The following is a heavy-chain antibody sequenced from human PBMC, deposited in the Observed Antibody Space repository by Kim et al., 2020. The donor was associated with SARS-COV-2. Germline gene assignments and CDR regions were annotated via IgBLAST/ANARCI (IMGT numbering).Heavy chain of an antibody. CDR3: AKDMRWFGEVLDY. V-gene: IGHV3-23*01. J-gene: IGHJ4*02. Sequence: AGSLRLSCEVSGFSFSNYAMSWVRQAPGKGLEWVSGISANGGSTYYADSVKGRFTISRDNSKNTVYLQMDSLRAEDTALFYCAKDMRWFGEVLDYWGQGTLVTVSS. D-gene: IGHD3-10*01. CDR1: GFSFSNYA. CDR2: ISANGGST.